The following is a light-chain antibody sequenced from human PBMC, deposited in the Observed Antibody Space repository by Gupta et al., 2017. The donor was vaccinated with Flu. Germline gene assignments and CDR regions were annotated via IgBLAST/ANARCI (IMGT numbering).Light chain of an antibody. Sequence: QSVLTQPPSASGTPGQRVTISCSGSSSHIGSNYVYWYQQLPGTAPKLLIYRNNQRPSGVPDRFSGSKSGPSASLAISGLRSEDEADYYCAAWDDSLSGPDWVFGGGTKLTVL. V-gene: IGLV1-47*01. CDR1: SSHIGSNY. CDR3: AAWDDSLSGPDWV. CDR2: RNN. J-gene: IGLJ3*02.